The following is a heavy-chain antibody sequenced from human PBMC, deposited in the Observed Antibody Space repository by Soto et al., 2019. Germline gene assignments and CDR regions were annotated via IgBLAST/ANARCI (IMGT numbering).Heavy chain of an antibody. CDR1: GFTFSRNG. J-gene: IGHJ5*01. D-gene: IGHD3-22*01. CDR2: VSYDGSQK. V-gene: IGHV3-30*03. Sequence: QVQLVESGGGVGQPGTSLRLTCAGSGFTFSRNGMHWVRQAPGKGLEWVALVSYDGSQKYYVDSVKGRFTISRDNSENPLYLQMNSLRPEDTAVYYCARWVGGSMSDNSGKYDSWGQGTLVTVSS. CDR3: ARWVGGSMSDNSGKYDS.